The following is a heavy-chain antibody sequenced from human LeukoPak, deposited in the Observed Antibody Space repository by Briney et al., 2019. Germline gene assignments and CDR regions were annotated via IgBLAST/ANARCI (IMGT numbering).Heavy chain of an antibody. V-gene: IGHV4-39*01. J-gene: IGHJ3*02. Sequence: SETLSLTCTVSGGSISSSSYYWGWLREPPGRGPEGIGNIYYSGSTYYNPSLKSRVTISVDTSKNQFSLKLSSVTAADTAVYYCARHYDSSGYLLLDAFDIWGQGTMVTVSS. CDR1: GGSISSSSYY. CDR2: IYYSGST. CDR3: ARHYDSSGYLLLDAFDI. D-gene: IGHD3-22*01.